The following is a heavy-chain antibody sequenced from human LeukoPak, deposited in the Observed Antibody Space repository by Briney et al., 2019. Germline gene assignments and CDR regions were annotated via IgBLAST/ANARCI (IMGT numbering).Heavy chain of an antibody. D-gene: IGHD5-12*01. CDR1: GFTITTNY. Sequence: GGSLRLSCAASGFTITTNYMNWVRQAPGKGLEWVSVIYGDDETNYADSVKGRFTISRDNSKNTLYLQMNSLRAEDTAVYYCAKGPYDSSPNWGQGTLVTVSS. J-gene: IGHJ4*02. CDR2: IYGDDET. CDR3: AKGPYDSSPN. V-gene: IGHV3-53*01.